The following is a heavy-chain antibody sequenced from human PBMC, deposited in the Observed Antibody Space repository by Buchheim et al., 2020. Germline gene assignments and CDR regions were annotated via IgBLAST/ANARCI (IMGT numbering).Heavy chain of an antibody. J-gene: IGHJ6*02. V-gene: IGHV4-59*01. CDR1: GGSISSYY. Sequence: QVQLQESGPGLVKPSETLSLTCTVSGGSISSYYWSWIRQPPGKGLEWIGYIYYSGSTNYNPSLKSRVPISVDTSKNQFSLKLSSVTAADTAVYYCARDSGDFWSGYGPNGMDVWGQGTT. D-gene: IGHD3-3*01. CDR2: IYYSGST. CDR3: ARDSGDFWSGYGPNGMDV.